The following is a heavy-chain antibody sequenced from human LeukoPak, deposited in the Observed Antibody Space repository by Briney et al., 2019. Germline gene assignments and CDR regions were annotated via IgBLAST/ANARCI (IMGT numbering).Heavy chain of an antibody. D-gene: IGHD6-13*01. J-gene: IGHJ4*02. CDR2: IRYDETNK. Sequence: PGGSLRLSCAASEFTFSSCMHWVRQAPGKGLEWEAFIRYDETNKYYADSVKGRFTISRDNAKNSLYLQMNSLRAEDTAVYYCARDIQQLAQPFDYWGRGTLVTVSS. CDR1: EFTFSSC. CDR3: ARDIQQLAQPFDY. V-gene: IGHV3-30*02.